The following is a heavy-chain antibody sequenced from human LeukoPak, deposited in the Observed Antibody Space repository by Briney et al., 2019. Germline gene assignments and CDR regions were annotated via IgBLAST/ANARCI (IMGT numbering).Heavy chain of an antibody. V-gene: IGHV3-7*01. Sequence: GGSLRLSCAVSGFTFSTYWMSWARQAPGKGLEWVANIKYDGSEKYYVDSVKGRCTISTDSAKHSLFLQMHSLRAQASAMYYCTRNKRGDYWGQGTLVTVSS. D-gene: IGHD1-1*01. J-gene: IGHJ4*02. CDR2: IKYDGSEK. CDR1: GFTFSTYW. CDR3: TRNKRGDY.